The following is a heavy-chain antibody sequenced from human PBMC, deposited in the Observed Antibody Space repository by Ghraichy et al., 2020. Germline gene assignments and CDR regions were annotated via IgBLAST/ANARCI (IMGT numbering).Heavy chain of an antibody. V-gene: IGHV3-30*02. CDR1: GFTFSNSG. Sequence: GSLRLSCAASGFTFSNSGLLWVRQAPGKGLEWVAFIRFDGINKYYADSVKGRFTISRDNSKNTLYLQMNTLRAEDTAVYYCAKIKALTYFDYWGEGTLVTVSS. J-gene: IGHJ4*02. CDR2: IRFDGINK. CDR3: AKIKALTYFDY.